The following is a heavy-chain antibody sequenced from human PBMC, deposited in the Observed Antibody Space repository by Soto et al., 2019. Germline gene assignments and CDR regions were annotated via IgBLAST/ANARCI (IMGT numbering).Heavy chain of an antibody. CDR2: IYYSGGT. Sequence: QVQLQESGPGLVKPSQTLSLTCTVSGVSISSGGYYWSWIRQHPGQGLEWIGYIYYSGGTSYNPALKSRFTRSVDTSKNQFARKLSSVTAADTAVYYCASLVSNCGGDCYLFDPWGQGTLVTVSS. D-gene: IGHD2-21*02. CDR3: ASLVSNCGGDCYLFDP. V-gene: IGHV4-31*03. J-gene: IGHJ5*02. CDR1: GVSISSGGYY.